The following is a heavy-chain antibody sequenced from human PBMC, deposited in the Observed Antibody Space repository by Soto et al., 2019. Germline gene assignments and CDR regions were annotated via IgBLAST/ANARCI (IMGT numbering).Heavy chain of an antibody. CDR2: ISGSGGSI. Sequence: EVQLLESGGGLVQPGWSLRLSCAASGFTYSRYAMSWVRQAPGKGLEWVSGISGSGGSIYYADSVKGRFTISRDNSKNTLYLQMNSLRAEDTAVYYCAKANAYGSGRDFDYWGQGTLVTVSS. CDR3: AKANAYGSGRDFDY. D-gene: IGHD3-10*01. CDR1: GFTYSRYA. J-gene: IGHJ4*02. V-gene: IGHV3-23*01.